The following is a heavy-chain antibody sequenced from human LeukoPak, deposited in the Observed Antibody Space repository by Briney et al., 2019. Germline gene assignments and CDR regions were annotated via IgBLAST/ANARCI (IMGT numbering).Heavy chain of an antibody. Sequence: GGSLRLSCGASGFTFDDYWMSWVRQAPGQGLEWVSAISGSGGSTYYADSVKGRFTISRDNSKNTLYLQMNSLRAEDTAVYYCAKGGFWSGYEDYYYYYMDVWGKGTTVTVSS. J-gene: IGHJ6*03. CDR2: ISGSGGST. D-gene: IGHD3-3*01. V-gene: IGHV3-23*01. CDR1: GFTFDDYW. CDR3: AKGGFWSGYEDYYYYYMDV.